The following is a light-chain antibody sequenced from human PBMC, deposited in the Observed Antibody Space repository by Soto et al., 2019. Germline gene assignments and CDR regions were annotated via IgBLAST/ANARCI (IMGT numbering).Light chain of an antibody. V-gene: IGKV3-15*01. CDR2: GAS. Sequence: EIVMTQSPASLSVSPGDGATLSCRASQSVASNVAWYQQKPGQGPRLLIHGASTRADGVPARFSGSGSGTDFTLTIKSLQSEDFVVYYCQQYHNWPPQYTFGQGTKLQIK. CDR1: QSVASN. J-gene: IGKJ2*01. CDR3: QQYHNWPPQYT.